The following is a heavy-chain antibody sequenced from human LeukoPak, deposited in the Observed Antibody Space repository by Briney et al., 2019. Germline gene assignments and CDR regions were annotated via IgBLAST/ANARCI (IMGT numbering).Heavy chain of an antibody. CDR3: ARDGYYDSSGTLRGYNWFDP. J-gene: IGHJ5*02. D-gene: IGHD3-22*01. Sequence: ASVNVSCKASGYTFTSYGISWVRQAPGQGLEWMGWISAYNGNTNYAQKLQGRVTMTTDTSTSTAYMELRSLRSDDTAVYYCARDGYYDSSGTLRGYNWFDPWGQGTLVTVSS. CDR1: GYTFTSYG. V-gene: IGHV1-18*01. CDR2: ISAYNGNT.